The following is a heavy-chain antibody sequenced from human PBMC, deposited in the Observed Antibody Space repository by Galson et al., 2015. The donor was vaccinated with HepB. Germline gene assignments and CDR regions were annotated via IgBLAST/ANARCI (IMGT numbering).Heavy chain of an antibody. Sequence: QSGAEVKKPGESLKISCKGSGYSFTNYWIGWVRQMPAKGLEWMGIIYPDDSDTRYNPSFQGQVTISADKSISTAYLQWSSLKASDTAMYYCARLPRIHLWVNYYYYYMDVWGKGTTVTVSS. CDR3: ARLPRIHLWVNYYYYYMDV. V-gene: IGHV5-51*03. CDR1: GYSFTNYW. CDR2: IYPDDSDT. J-gene: IGHJ6*03. D-gene: IGHD5-18*01.